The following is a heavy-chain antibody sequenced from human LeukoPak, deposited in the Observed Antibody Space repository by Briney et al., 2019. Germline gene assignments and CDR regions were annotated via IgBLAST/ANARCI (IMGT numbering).Heavy chain of an antibody. CDR3: ARGPYTIYGDDVFINWFDP. J-gene: IGHJ5*02. CDR1: GFTFSSYE. V-gene: IGHV3-48*03. Sequence: GGSLRLSCAASGFTFSSYEMTWVRQAPGKGLEWVSYISSSGSTTHYADSVKGRFTFSRDNAKNSLYLQMNSLRAEDTAVYYCARGPYTIYGDDVFINWFDPWGQGTLVTVSS. D-gene: IGHD4-17*01. CDR2: ISSSGSTT.